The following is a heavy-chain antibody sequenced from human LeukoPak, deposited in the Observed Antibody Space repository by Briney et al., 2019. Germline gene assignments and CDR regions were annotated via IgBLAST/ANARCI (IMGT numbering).Heavy chain of an antibody. CDR2: ISSSSYI. D-gene: IGHD6-13*01. Sequence: TGGSLRLSCAASGFTFSSYSMNWVRQAPGKGLEWVSSISSSSYIYYADSVKGRFTISRDNAKNSLYLQMNSLRAEDTAVYYCARDGIAAVGEVYYFDYWGQGTLVTVSS. CDR3: ARDGIAAVGEVYYFDY. V-gene: IGHV3-21*01. CDR1: GFTFSSYS. J-gene: IGHJ4*02.